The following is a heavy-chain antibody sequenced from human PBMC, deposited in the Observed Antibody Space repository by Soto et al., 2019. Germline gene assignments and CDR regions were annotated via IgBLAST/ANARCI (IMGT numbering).Heavy chain of an antibody. J-gene: IGHJ6*01. CDR1: GYSFTSYW. Sequence: RECRKISRKGSGYSFTSYWIGWVRQMPGKGLEWMGIIYPGDSGTRYSPSFQGQVTISADKSISTAYLQWSSLKASDTAMYYCTRLAAREDTAMAHFYLGVWGQGTRFSVAS. CDR2: IYPGDSGT. V-gene: IGHV5-51*01. CDR3: TRLAAREDTAMAHFYLGV. D-gene: IGHD5-18*01.